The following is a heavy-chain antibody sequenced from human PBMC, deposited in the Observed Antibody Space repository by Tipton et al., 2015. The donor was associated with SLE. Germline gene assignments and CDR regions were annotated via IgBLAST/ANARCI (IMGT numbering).Heavy chain of an antibody. CDR3: ARDQDGSGSYAT. CDR2: IYTSGST. V-gene: IGHV4-4*08. CDR1: GGSISSYY. Sequence: TLSLTCTVSGGSISSYYWSWFRQPPGKGLEWIGYIYTSGSTNYNPSLKSRVTISVDTSKNQFSLKLSSVTAADTAVYYCARDQDGSGSYATWGQGTLVTVSS. D-gene: IGHD3-10*01. J-gene: IGHJ4*02.